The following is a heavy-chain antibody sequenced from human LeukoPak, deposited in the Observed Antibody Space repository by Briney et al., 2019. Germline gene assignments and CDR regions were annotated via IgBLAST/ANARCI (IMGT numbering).Heavy chain of an antibody. D-gene: IGHD3-22*01. V-gene: IGHV1-3*01. CDR2: INCGNDNT. CDR3: ARGYYDSSGLSSSAFDI. CDR1: GYTFTSYG. Sequence: ASVKVSCKASGYTFTSYGISWVRQAPGQRLEWMGWINCGNDNTKYSQKLQGRVTITRDTSASTAYLDLSSLRSEDSAVYYCARGYYDSSGLSSSAFDIWGQGTMVTVSS. J-gene: IGHJ3*02.